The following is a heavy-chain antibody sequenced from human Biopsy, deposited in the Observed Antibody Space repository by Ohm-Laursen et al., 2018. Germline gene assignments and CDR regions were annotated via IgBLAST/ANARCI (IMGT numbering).Heavy chain of an antibody. CDR3: ARQEFASSPLDY. Sequence: GTLSLTCTVTGGSISRSSYYWDWIRQPPGKGLEWIGSIYYSGSTYYNPSLKSRVTISANRSKNQFSLKLTSVTAADTAMYYCARQEFASSPLDYWGQGSLVTVSS. CDR1: GGSISRSSYY. D-gene: IGHD3-10*01. V-gene: IGHV4-39*01. CDR2: IYYSGST. J-gene: IGHJ4*02.